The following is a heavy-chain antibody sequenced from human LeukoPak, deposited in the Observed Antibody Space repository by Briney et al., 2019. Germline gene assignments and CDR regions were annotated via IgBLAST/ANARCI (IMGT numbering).Heavy chain of an antibody. CDR2: IYHSGST. CDR1: GGSISSSNW. V-gene: IGHV4-4*02. J-gene: IGHJ6*03. D-gene: IGHD3-10*01. Sequence: SETLSLTCAVSGGSISSSNWWSWVRQPPGKGLEWIGEIYHSGSTNYNPSLKSRVTISVDKSKNQFSLKLSSVTAADTAVYYCARDRGERYYYMDVWGKGTTVTVSS. CDR3: ARDRGERYYYMDV.